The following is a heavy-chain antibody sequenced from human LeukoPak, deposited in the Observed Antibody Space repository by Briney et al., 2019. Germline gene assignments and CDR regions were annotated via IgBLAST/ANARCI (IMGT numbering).Heavy chain of an antibody. V-gene: IGHV3-9*01. CDR2: ISWNSGSI. D-gene: IGHD4-23*01. CDR3: AKDQYSTPLSDP. CDR1: VFTFDDYA. Sequence: GRSLRLSCAASVFTFDDYAMHWLRQAPGKGLEWVSGISWNSGSIAYADSVKVRFTVSRDKSKNSLYLKMNSLRGEDTALYYCAKDQYSTPLSDPRGQGTLVTVSS. J-gene: IGHJ5*02.